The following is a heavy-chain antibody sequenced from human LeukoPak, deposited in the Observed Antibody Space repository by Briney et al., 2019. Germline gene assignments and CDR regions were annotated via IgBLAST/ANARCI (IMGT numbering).Heavy chain of an antibody. CDR1: GFTFSSYS. J-gene: IGHJ4*02. Sequence: PGGSLRLSCAASGFTFSSYSMNWVRQAPGKGLEWVSSISSSSSYIYYADSVKGRFTISRDNAKNSLCLQMNSLRAEDTAMYYCARATVTTEEFDYWGQGTLVTVSS. CDR3: ARATVTTEEFDY. CDR2: ISSSSSYI. V-gene: IGHV3-21*01. D-gene: IGHD4-17*01.